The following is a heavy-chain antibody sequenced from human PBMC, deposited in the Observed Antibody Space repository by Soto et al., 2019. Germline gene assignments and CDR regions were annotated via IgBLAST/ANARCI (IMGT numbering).Heavy chain of an antibody. J-gene: IGHJ6*02. D-gene: IGHD2-8*01. CDR3: ARLMRGYPTSGMDV. CDR2: IYYSGST. CDR1: GGSISSGGYY. V-gene: IGHV4-31*03. Sequence: SETLSLTCTVSGGSISSGGYYWSWIRQHPGKGLEWIGYIYYSGSTYYNPSLKSRVTISVDTSKNQFSLKLSSVTAADTAVYYCARLMRGYPTSGMDVWGQGTTVTVSS.